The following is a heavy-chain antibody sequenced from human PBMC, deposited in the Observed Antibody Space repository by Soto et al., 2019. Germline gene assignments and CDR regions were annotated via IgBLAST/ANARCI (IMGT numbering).Heavy chain of an antibody. V-gene: IGHV1-46*01. CDR2: NNPSGGST. CDR3: ARVGDGYSYGPTYYYRSARYVLDY. Sequence: QVQLVQPGAEVKKPGASVKDSCKVSGYTFTSYYMHWVRQAPEQGLGWMGINNPSGGSTSYAQRFQGHVTTTRATSTSTVYMELSSLRSQDTAVYYCARVGDGYSYGPTYYYRSARYVLDYWGQLTLVTV. J-gene: IGHJ4*02. D-gene: IGHD5-18*01. CDR1: GYTFTSYY.